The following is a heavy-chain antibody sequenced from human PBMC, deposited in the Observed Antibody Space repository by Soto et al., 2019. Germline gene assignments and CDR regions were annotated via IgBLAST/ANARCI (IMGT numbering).Heavy chain of an antibody. CDR1: GGSISSSNW. J-gene: IGHJ4*02. CDR2: IYHSGST. Sequence: QVQLQESGPGLVKPSGTLSLTCAVSGGSISSSNWWSWVRQPPGKGREWIGEIYHSGSTNYNPSLKCRVTISVDKSKNQGSLKLSSVTAGDTAVYYCARGAAYSSGCAVDYWGQGTLVTGSS. V-gene: IGHV4-4*02. CDR3: ARGAAYSSGCAVDY. D-gene: IGHD6-19*01.